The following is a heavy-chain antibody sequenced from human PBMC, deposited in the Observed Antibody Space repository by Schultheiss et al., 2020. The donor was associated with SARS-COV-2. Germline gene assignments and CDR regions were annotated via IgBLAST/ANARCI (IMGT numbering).Heavy chain of an antibody. J-gene: IGHJ4*02. CDR1: GFTFSSYE. Sequence: GGSLRLSCAASGFTFSSYEMNWVRQAPGKGLEWVSYISSSGSTIYYADSVKGRFTISRDNSKNTLYLQMNSLRAEDTAVYYCARDRGLDSSSSGGDYWGQGTLVTVSS. V-gene: IGHV3-48*03. CDR2: ISSSGSTI. CDR3: ARDRGLDSSSSGGDY. D-gene: IGHD6-6*01.